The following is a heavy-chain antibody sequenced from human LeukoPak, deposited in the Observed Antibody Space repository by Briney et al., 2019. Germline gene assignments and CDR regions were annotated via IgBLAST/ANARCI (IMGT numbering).Heavy chain of an antibody. CDR1: GFTFSDYY. CDR3: AREVAAAADYHYYMDV. Sequence: PGGSLRLSCAASGFTFSDYYMSWIRQAPGKGLEWVSYISDSGSTIYYADSVKGRFTLSRDNAKNSLYLQMDSPRAEDTAVYYCAREVAAAADYHYYMDVWGKGTTVTVSS. J-gene: IGHJ6*03. D-gene: IGHD6-13*01. V-gene: IGHV3-11*04. CDR2: ISDSGSTI.